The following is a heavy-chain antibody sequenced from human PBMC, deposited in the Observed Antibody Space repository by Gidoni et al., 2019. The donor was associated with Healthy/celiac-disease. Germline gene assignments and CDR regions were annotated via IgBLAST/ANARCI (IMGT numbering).Heavy chain of an antibody. V-gene: IGHV3-30-3*01. Sequence: QVQLVECGGGVVQPGRSVRLACAASGVTVSSDAMHWVRQAPGKGLEWVAVISYYGSNKYYADSVKGRFTISRDNSKNTLYLQMNRLSAEDTAVYYCARADVDTAMDPSYYHYYMDVWGKGTTVTVSS. J-gene: IGHJ6*03. CDR3: ARADVDTAMDPSYYHYYMDV. D-gene: IGHD5-18*01. CDR2: ISYYGSNK. CDR1: GVTVSSDA.